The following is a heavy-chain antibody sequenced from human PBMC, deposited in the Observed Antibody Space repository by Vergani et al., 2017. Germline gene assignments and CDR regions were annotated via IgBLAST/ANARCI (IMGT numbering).Heavy chain of an antibody. J-gene: IGHJ6*03. Sequence: QVQLVQSGAEVKKPGSSVKVSCKASGGTFSSYAISWVRQAPGQGLEWMGGIIPIFGTANYAQKFQGRVTITADESTSTAYMVLSSLRSEDTAVYYCARVNDFWSGYYSGVYYYYYMDVWGKGTTVTVSS. CDR2: IIPIFGTA. D-gene: IGHD3-3*01. V-gene: IGHV1-69*01. CDR1: GGTFSSYA. CDR3: ARVNDFWSGYYSGVYYYYYMDV.